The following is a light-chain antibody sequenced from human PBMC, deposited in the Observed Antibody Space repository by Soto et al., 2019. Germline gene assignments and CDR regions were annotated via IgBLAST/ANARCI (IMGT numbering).Light chain of an antibody. CDR2: WAS. V-gene: IGKV4-1*01. J-gene: IGKJ2*01. CDR1: PSVFSSSNTKNY. Sequence: DFVMTQTPDSLAVSLGERATINCKSSPSVFSSSNTKNYLAWYPQKPGQPPKLLIYWASTRDSGVPDRFSGGGSGTDFTLTISSLQSEDVAVYYCQQYYSTPYTFGQGTKLEIK. CDR3: QQYYSTPYT.